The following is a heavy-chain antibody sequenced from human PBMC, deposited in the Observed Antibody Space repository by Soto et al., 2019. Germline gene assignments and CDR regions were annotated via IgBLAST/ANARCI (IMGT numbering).Heavy chain of an antibody. Sequence: GGSLRLSCAASGFIFKMYWMHWVRQSPGKGLVWILRIYNDGTYSDYADSVRGRFTISRDNVNDTLYLQMNNLRAEDSGLYYCTRGPRPISTGTGAYWGQGTQVTVSS. V-gene: IGHV3-74*01. CDR3: TRGPRPISTGTGAY. CDR1: GFIFKMYW. CDR2: IYNDGTYS. D-gene: IGHD3-10*01. J-gene: IGHJ4*02.